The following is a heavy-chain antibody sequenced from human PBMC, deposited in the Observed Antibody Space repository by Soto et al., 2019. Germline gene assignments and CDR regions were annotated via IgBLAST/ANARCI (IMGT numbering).Heavy chain of an antibody. Sequence: ASVKVSCKASGYTFPSYYMHWVRQAPGQGLEWMGIINPSGGSTSYAQKFQGRVTMTRDTSTSTVYMELSSLRSEDTAVYYCARVLDIVATYNAFDIWGQGTMVTVSS. V-gene: IGHV1-46*03. D-gene: IGHD5-12*01. CDR2: INPSGGST. CDR1: GYTFPSYY. CDR3: ARVLDIVATYNAFDI. J-gene: IGHJ3*02.